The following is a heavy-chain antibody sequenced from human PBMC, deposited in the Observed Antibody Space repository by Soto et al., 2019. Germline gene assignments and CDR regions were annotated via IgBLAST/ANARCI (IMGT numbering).Heavy chain of an antibody. V-gene: IGHV1-2*04. CDR2: INPNSGGT. D-gene: IGHD3-16*01. CDR3: AKSDGAEENDAFDI. CDR1: GYSFTGHY. Sequence: QVRLVQSGPEVRKPGASVKISCEASGYSFTGHYLHWVRQAPGHGLEWMGWINPNSGGTNYAQKFQDWISITRDNAVSTVYMDLSSLRSEDTAMYYCAKSDGAEENDAFDIWGQGTMISVS. J-gene: IGHJ3*02.